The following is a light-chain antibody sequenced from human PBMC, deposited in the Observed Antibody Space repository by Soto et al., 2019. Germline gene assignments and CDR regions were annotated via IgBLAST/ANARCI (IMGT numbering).Light chain of an antibody. CDR3: LQLNTYPQT. J-gene: IGKJ2*01. V-gene: IGKV1-9*01. CDR1: QGISSY. CDR2: AAS. Sequence: DIQLTQSPSFLSASVGDRVTITCRASQGISSYLAWFQQKPGKPPKLLIYAASTLQSGVTSRFSGSGSGTEFTLTISSLQPEDFATYYCLQLNTYPQTFGQGTKLEIK.